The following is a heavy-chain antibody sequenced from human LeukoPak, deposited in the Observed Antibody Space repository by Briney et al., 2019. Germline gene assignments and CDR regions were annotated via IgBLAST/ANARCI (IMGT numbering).Heavy chain of an antibody. CDR1: GFTFSSYG. J-gene: IGHJ4*02. Sequence: QSGGSLRLSCAASGFTFSSYGMHWVRQAPGKGLEWVAVISYDGSNKYYADSVKGRFTISRDNSKNTLYLQMNSLRAEDTAVYYCAKLVGMGSSSDYWGQGTLVTVSS. CDR3: AKLVGMGSSSDY. V-gene: IGHV3-30*18. D-gene: IGHD6-6*01. CDR2: ISYDGSNK.